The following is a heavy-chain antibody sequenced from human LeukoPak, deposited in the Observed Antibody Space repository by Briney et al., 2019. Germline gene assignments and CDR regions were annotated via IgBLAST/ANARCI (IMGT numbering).Heavy chain of an antibody. J-gene: IGHJ4*02. D-gene: IGHD6-19*01. CDR2: INPNSGGT. CDR3: ARGQYSSGLGLLDY. CDR1: GYTFTGYY. Sequence: ASVKVSCKASGYTFTGYYIHWVRPAPGQGLEWMGWINPNSGGTNYAQKFQGRVTMTRDTSISTAYMELSRLRSDDTAFYYCARGQYSSGLGLLDYWGQGTLVTVSS. V-gene: IGHV1-2*02.